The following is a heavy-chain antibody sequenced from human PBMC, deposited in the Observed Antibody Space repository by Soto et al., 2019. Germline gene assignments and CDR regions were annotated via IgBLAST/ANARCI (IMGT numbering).Heavy chain of an antibody. J-gene: IGHJ5*02. Sequence: EVQLVESGGGLVQPGGSLRLSCAASGFTFSSYWMSWVPQAPGKGLEWVANIKQDGSEKYYVDSVKGRFTISRDNAKNSLYLQMNSLRAENTAVYYCARDGGNGVCSPWGQGTLVTVSS. CDR3: ARDGGNGVCSP. CDR1: GFTFSSYW. D-gene: IGHD2-8*01. CDR2: IKQDGSEK. V-gene: IGHV3-7*01.